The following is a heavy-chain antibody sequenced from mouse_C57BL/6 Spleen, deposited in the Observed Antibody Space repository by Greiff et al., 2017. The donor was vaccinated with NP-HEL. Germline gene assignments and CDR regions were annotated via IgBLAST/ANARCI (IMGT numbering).Heavy chain of an antibody. J-gene: IGHJ4*01. CDR3: ARPPLYYDYDEGSYAMDY. D-gene: IGHD2-4*01. CDR1: GFTFSDYG. Sequence: EVQVVESGGGLVKPGGSLKLSCAASGFTFSDYGMHWVRQAPEKGLEWVAYISSGSSTIYYADTVKGRFTISRDNAKNTLFLQMTSLRSEDTAMYYCARPPLYYDYDEGSYAMDYWGQGTSVTVSS. V-gene: IGHV5-17*01. CDR2: ISSGSSTI.